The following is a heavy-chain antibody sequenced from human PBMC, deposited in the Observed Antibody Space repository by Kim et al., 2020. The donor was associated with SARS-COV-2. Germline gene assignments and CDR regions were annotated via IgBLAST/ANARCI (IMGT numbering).Heavy chain of an antibody. V-gene: IGHV3-7*01. Sequence: GGSLRLSCAASGFTFSTYWMAWVRQPPGKGLDWVANINQGGSDKYYVDSARGRFTISRDNAKNSLYLQMDSLTAEDTAIYYCAREPRTLAYWGQGTLVTVSS. CDR1: GFTFSTYW. CDR3: AREPRTLAY. CDR2: INQGGSDK. J-gene: IGHJ4*02.